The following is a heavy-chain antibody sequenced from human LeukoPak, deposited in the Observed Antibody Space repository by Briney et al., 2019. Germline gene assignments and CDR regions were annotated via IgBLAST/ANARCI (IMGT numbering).Heavy chain of an antibody. Sequence: KPGGSLRLSCAASGFTFSSYTLNWVRQAPGKGLECISSISSGSGFIHYADSVKGRFTVSRDSAKNSQFLQMNSLRAEDTAVYYCARGGDSTGHYVVFDYWGQGTLVTVSS. CDR3: ARGGDSTGHYVVFDY. D-gene: IGHD3-22*01. CDR1: GFTFSSYT. J-gene: IGHJ4*02. V-gene: IGHV3-21*01. CDR2: ISSGSGFI.